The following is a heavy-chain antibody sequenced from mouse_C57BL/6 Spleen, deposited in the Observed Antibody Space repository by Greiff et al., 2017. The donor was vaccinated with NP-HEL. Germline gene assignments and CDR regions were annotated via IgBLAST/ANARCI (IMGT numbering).Heavy chain of an antibody. J-gene: IGHJ4*01. V-gene: IGHV10-1*01. Sequence: EVMLVESGGGLVQPKGSLKLSCAASGFSFNTYAMNWVRQAPGKGLEWVARIRSKSNNYATYYADSVKDRFTISRDDSESMLYLQMNNLKTEDTAMYYCVVYDYHYYAMDYWGQGTSVTVSS. CDR3: VVYDYHYYAMDY. D-gene: IGHD2-4*01. CDR2: IRSKSNNYAT. CDR1: GFSFNTYA.